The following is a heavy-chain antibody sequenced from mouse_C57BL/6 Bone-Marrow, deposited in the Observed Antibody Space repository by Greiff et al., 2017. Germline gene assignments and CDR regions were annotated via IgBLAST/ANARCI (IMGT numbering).Heavy chain of an antibody. CDR2: IDPSDSET. CDR1: GYTFTSYW. Sequence: QVQLQQPGAELVRPGSSVKLSCKASGYTFTSYWMHWVKQRPIQGLEWIGNIDPSDSETHYNQQFKDKATLTVAKSSSTAYMQLSSLTSEDAAVYYCAEWDYAMDYWGQGTSVTVAS. D-gene: IGHD1-3*01. J-gene: IGHJ4*01. CDR3: AEWDYAMDY. V-gene: IGHV1-52*01.